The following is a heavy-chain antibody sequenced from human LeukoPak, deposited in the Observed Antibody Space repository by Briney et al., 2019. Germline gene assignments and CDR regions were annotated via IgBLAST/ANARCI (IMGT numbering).Heavy chain of an antibody. CDR2: IRYDGSNK. CDR1: GFTFSSYG. D-gene: IGHD6-13*01. CDR3: AKDSAKQAAWPTLSVY. Sequence: GGPLRLSCAASGFTFSSYGMHWVRQAPGKGLEWVAFIRYDGSNKYYADSVKGRFTISRDNSKNTLYLQMNSLRAEDTAVYYCAKDSAKQAAWPTLSVYWGQGTLVTVSS. J-gene: IGHJ4*02. V-gene: IGHV3-30*02.